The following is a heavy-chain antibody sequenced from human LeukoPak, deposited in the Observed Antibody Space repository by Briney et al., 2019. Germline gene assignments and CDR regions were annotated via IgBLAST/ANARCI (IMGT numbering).Heavy chain of an antibody. V-gene: IGHV4-34*01. D-gene: IGHD3-3*01. CDR3: ARDTGVPKGMDV. J-gene: IGHJ6*02. CDR2: INHSGST. CDR1: GGSFSGYY. Sequence: PSETLSLTCAVYGGSFSGYYWSWIRQPPGKGLEWIGEINHSGSTNYNPSLKSRVTISVDTSKNQFSLKLSSVTAADTAVYYCARDTGVPKGMDVWGQGTTVTVSS.